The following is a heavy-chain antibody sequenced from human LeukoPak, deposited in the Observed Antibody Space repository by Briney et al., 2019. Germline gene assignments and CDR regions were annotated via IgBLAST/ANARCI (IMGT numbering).Heavy chain of an antibody. J-gene: IGHJ3*02. CDR1: GLTVSSNY. Sequence: PGGSLRLSCAASGLTVSSNYMSWVRQAPGRGLEWVSLIYAGGNTYYADSVKGRFIISRDNSKNTLYLQMNSLRGEDTAVYYCARCPGADAFEIWGQGTMVTVSS. CDR2: IYAGGNT. CDR3: ARCPGADAFEI. V-gene: IGHV3-53*01.